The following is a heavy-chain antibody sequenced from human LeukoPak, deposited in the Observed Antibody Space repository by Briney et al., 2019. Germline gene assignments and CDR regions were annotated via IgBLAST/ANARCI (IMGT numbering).Heavy chain of an antibody. CDR1: GFTFGHYA. CDR2: ISFDGSIR. Sequence: PGGSLRLSCSASGFTFGHYAIHWVRQAPGKGLERVAIISFDGSIRDYADSLKGRFTVSRDDSKNMVYLEINSLRDEDTALYYCARDREGFGSNWRTGEYFQYWGQGTLVIVFS. D-gene: IGHD4-11*01. V-gene: IGHV3-30*04. CDR3: ARDREGFGSNWRTGEYFQY. J-gene: IGHJ1*01.